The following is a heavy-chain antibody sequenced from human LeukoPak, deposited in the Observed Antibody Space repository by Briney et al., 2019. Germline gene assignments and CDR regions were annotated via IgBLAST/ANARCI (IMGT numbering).Heavy chain of an antibody. CDR1: GFTVSSNY. J-gene: IGHJ5*02. V-gene: IGHV3-53*01. CDR2: IYSGGST. CDR3: AKGPAMVRGTFDP. D-gene: IGHD3-10*01. Sequence: GGSLRLSCAASGFTVSSNYMSWVRQAPGKGLEWVSVIYSGGSTYYADSVKGRFTISRDYSKNTLYLQMNSLRTEETAVYYCAKGPAMVRGTFDPWGQGTLVTVSS.